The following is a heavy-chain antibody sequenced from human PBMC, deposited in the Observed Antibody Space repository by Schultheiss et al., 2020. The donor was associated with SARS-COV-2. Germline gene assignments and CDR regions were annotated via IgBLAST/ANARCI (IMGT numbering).Heavy chain of an antibody. V-gene: IGHV3-74*01. Sequence: GESLKISCAASGFTFSSYWMHWVRQAPGKGLVWVSRINSDGSSTSYADSVKGRFTISRDNAKNTLYLQMNSLRAEETAVYYCARVEVSSSWSYYYYGMDVWGQGTTVTVSS. CDR1: GFTFSSYW. CDR3: ARVEVSSSWSYYYYGMDV. J-gene: IGHJ6*02. D-gene: IGHD6-13*01. CDR2: INSDGSST.